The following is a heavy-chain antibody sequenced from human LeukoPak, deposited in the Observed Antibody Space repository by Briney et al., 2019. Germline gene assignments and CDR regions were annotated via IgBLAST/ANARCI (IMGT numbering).Heavy chain of an antibody. Sequence: GESLKISCKGSGYSLTSYWIGWVRQMPGKGLEWMGIIYPGDSDSRYSPSFQGQATISADKSISTAYLQWSSLKASDTAMYYCARPLRYFDWSFDYWGQGTLVTVSS. CDR2: IYPGDSDS. D-gene: IGHD3-9*01. V-gene: IGHV5-51*01. CDR1: GYSLTSYW. J-gene: IGHJ4*02. CDR3: ARPLRYFDWSFDY.